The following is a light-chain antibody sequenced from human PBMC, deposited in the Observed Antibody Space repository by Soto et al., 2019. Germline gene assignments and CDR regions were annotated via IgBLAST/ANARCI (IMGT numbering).Light chain of an antibody. Sequence: DIVTTQSPDSLAVSLGERASINCKSSQRVLYSSNNKNYLAWYQQKPGQPPKLVIYWASTRESGVPDRFSGSGSGTDFTLTISSLQPEDFATYYCQQSYSTPITFGQGTRLEI. CDR1: QRVLYSSNNKNY. CDR2: WAS. J-gene: IGKJ5*01. CDR3: QQSYSTPIT. V-gene: IGKV4-1*01.